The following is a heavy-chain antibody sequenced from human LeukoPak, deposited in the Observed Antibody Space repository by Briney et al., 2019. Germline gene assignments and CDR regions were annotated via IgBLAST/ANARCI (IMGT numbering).Heavy chain of an antibody. J-gene: IGHJ4*02. V-gene: IGHV1-46*01. CDR1: GYTFTSYY. D-gene: IGHD3-9*01. CDR3: ARDREEYFDWPGTLRPLDY. Sequence: ASVKVFCKASGYTFTSYYMHWVRQAPGQGLEWMGIINPSGGSTSYAQKFQGRVTMTRDTSTSTVYMELSSLRSEDTAVYYCARDREEYFDWPGTLRPLDYWGQGTLVTVSS. CDR2: INPSGGST.